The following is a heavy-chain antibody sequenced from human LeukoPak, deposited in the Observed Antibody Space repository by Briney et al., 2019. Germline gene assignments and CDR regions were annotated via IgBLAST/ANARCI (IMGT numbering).Heavy chain of an antibody. CDR3: ARGAGDYGDYVDY. CDR1: GGSFSVYY. J-gene: IGHJ4*02. CDR2: INHSGST. V-gene: IGHV4-34*01. D-gene: IGHD4-17*01. Sequence: SETLSLTCAVYGGSFSVYYWSWIRQPPGKGLEWIGEINHSGSTNYNPSLKSRVTISVDTSKNQFSLKLSSVTAADTAVYYCARGAGDYGDYVDYWGQGTLVTVSS.